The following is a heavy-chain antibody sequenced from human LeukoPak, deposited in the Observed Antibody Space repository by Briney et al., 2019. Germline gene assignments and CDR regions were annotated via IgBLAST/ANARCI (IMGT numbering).Heavy chain of an antibody. D-gene: IGHD2-15*01. V-gene: IGHV4-4*07. CDR3: AREKARYCSGGSCYGTWAFDI. J-gene: IGHJ3*02. CDR2: IYSSGST. CDR1: GGSISSYY. Sequence: SETLSLTCTVSGGSISSYYWSWIRQPAGKGLEWIGRIYSSGSTNYNPSLKSRVTMSADTSKKQFSLKLSSVTAADTAVYYCAREKARYCSGGSCYGTWAFDIWGQGTMVTVSS.